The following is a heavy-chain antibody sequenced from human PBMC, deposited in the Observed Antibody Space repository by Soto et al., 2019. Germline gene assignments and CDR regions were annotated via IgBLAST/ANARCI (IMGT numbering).Heavy chain of an antibody. CDR3: ARAPIAAAGIDY. CDR1: GFTFNSYA. Sequence: EVQLLESGGGLVQPGGSLRLSCAASGFTFNSYAMSWVRQTPGKGLEWVSGLSGSGDTAYYADSVRGRFTISRDNSKNSLYLQMNSLRAEDTAVYYCARAPIAAAGIDYWGQGTLVTVSS. D-gene: IGHD6-13*01. CDR2: LSGSGDTA. V-gene: IGHV3-23*01. J-gene: IGHJ4*02.